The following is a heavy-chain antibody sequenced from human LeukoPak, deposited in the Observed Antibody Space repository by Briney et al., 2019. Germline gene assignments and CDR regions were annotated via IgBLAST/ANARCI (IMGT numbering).Heavy chain of an antibody. D-gene: IGHD3-9*01. V-gene: IGHV1-3*01. CDR1: GYTFTSYA. J-gene: IGHJ4*02. Sequence: GASVKVSCKASGYTFTSYAMHWARQAPGQGLEWMGWINAGNGNTKYSQKFQGRVTITRDTSASTAYMELSSLRSEDTAVYYCARSLLPLRYFDWFRYYFDYWGQGTLVTVSS. CDR2: INAGNGNT. CDR3: ARSLLPLRYFDWFRYYFDY.